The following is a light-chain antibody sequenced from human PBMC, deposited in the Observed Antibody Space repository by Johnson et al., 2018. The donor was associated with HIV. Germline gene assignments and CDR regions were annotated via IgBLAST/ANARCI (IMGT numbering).Light chain of an antibody. V-gene: IGLV1-51*01. J-gene: IGLJ1*01. CDR2: DNN. CDR1: SSNVGSSF. Sequence: QAVLTQPPSVSAAPGQTVTISCSGSSSNVGSSFVSWYRQVPGTAPKLLIYDNNKRPSGIPGRFSGSKSGPSATLGITGLQTGDEADYYCGTWDSSLSVYVFASDTKVTVL. CDR3: GTWDSSLSVYV.